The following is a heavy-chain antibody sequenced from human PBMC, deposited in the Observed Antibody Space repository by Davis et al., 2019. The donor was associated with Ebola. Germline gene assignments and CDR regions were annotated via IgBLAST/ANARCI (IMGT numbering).Heavy chain of an antibody. D-gene: IGHD3-16*02. CDR3: ARGDADVWGSDRPPADY. CDR2: MSYDGNNM. V-gene: IGHV3-30*04. CDR1: GSTFSTYA. Sequence: GRSLRPSCPAPGSTFSTYAMHWVRQAPGKGLEWVAVMSYDGNNMYYADSVKGRFTISRDNSKKTLYLQMNSLRTEDTAVYYGARGDADVWGSDRPPADYWGLGTRVTVSS. J-gene: IGHJ4*02.